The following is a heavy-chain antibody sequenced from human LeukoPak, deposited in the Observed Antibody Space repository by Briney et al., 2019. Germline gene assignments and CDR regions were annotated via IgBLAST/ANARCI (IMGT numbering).Heavy chain of an antibody. D-gene: IGHD3/OR15-3a*01. Sequence: SGTLSLTCAVSGGSISSSNWWTWVRQPPGKGLEWIGEIYHRGNTNYNPSLKSRVTISVDKSKNQFSLNLNSVTAADTAVYFCARQTGSGLFILPGGQGTLVTVSS. CDR1: GGSISSSNW. CDR3: ARQTGSGLFILP. V-gene: IGHV4-4*02. CDR2: IYHRGNT. J-gene: IGHJ4*02.